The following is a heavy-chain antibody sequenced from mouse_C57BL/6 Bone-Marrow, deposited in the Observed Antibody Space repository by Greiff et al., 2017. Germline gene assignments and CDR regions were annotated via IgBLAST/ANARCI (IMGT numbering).Heavy chain of an antibody. J-gene: IGHJ4*01. V-gene: IGHV1-18*01. D-gene: IGHD1-1*01. Sequence: EVQLQQSGPELVKPGASVTIPCKASGYTFTDYNMDWVKQSHGKSLEWIGDTNPNNGGPIYNQKFKGKATLTVDKSSSTAYMELRSLTSEDTAVYYCARAGYYGSSLWAMDYWGQGTSVTVSS. CDR3: ARAGYYGSSLWAMDY. CDR2: TNPNNGGP. CDR1: GYTFTDYN.